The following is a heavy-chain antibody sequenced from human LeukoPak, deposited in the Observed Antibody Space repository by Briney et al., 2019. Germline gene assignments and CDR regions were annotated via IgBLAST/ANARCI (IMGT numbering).Heavy chain of an antibody. CDR3: ARVSGAARHWYFDL. J-gene: IGHJ2*01. Sequence: SVKVSCKASGGTFSSYAISWVRQAPGRGLEWMGGIIPIFGTANYAQKFQGRVTITTDESTSTAYMELSSLRSEDTAVYYCARVSGAARHWYFDLWGRGTLVTVSS. CDR2: IIPIFGTA. CDR1: GGTFSSYA. V-gene: IGHV1-69*05. D-gene: IGHD6-6*01.